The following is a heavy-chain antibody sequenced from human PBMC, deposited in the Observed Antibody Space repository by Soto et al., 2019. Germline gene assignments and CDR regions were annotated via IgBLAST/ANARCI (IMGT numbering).Heavy chain of an antibody. CDR3: ATYQMGDCSSNSCYFLHYGMDV. V-gene: IGHV1-18*04. CDR1: GYTFTSYG. CDR2: ISAYNGNT. Sequence: QVQLVQSGAEVKKPGASVKVSCKASGYTFTSYGISWVRQAPGQGLERMGWISAYNGNTNYAQKLQGRVTMTTDTSTSTAYMELRSLRSDDTAVYYCATYQMGDCSSNSCYFLHYGMDVWGQGTTVTVSS. D-gene: IGHD2-2*01. J-gene: IGHJ6*02.